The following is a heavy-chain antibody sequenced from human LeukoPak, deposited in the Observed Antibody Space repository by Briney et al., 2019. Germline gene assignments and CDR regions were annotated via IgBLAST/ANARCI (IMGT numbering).Heavy chain of an antibody. CDR2: TSGDSKVI. V-gene: IGHV3-48*01. D-gene: IGHD3-3*01. Sequence: GGSLRLSCVASGSTFKSHNMNWVRQAPGKGLEWVSFTSGDSKVIYYADSVKGRFTISRDNAKNSLYLQMNSLRADDTAVYYCGRDGGVAYGLDVWGQGTTVTVSS. CDR1: GSTFKSHN. CDR3: GRDGGVAYGLDV. J-gene: IGHJ6*02.